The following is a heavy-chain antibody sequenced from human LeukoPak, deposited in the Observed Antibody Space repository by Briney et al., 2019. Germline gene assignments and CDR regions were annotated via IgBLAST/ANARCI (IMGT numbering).Heavy chain of an antibody. D-gene: IGHD3-22*01. Sequence: GGSLRLSCAASGFTFSSYAMHWVRQAPGKGLEWGEVISYDGSNKYYADSEKGRFTISRDNSKNTLYLQMNSLRAEDTAVYYCARDTHPSYDSSGYYGLLDYWGQGTLVTVPS. V-gene: IGHV3-30*01. J-gene: IGHJ4*02. CDR2: ISYDGSNK. CDR3: ARDTHPSYDSSGYYGLLDY. CDR1: GFTFSSYA.